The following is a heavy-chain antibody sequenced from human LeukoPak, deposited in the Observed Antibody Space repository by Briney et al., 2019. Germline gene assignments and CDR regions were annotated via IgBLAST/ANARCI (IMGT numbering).Heavy chain of an antibody. V-gene: IGHV3-23*01. Sequence: GGSLRLSCVVSGISLTNYAMTWVRQAPGKGLEWVSYISGRGGSTTYADSVKGRFTISRDTSLNTLYLQMNNLRAEDTALYFCAKRGVVIRGLLVIGYHQEAYHYDFWGQGVLVTVSS. CDR3: AKRGVVIRGLLVIGYHQEAYHYDF. J-gene: IGHJ4*02. CDR2: ISGRGGST. D-gene: IGHD3-10*01. CDR1: GISLTNYA.